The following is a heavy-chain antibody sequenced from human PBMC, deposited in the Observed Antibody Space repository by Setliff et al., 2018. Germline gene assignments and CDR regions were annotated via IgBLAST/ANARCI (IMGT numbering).Heavy chain of an antibody. V-gene: IGHV3-48*01. CDR3: ARDRGSGSYFLRYFDY. D-gene: IGHD1-26*01. CDR1: GFTFSSYS. Sequence: GGSLRLSCAASGFTFSSYSMNWVRQAPGKGLEWVSYISSSSSTIYYADSVKGRFTTSRDNAKNSLYLQMNSLRAEDTAVYYCARDRGSGSYFLRYFDYWGQGTLVTVSS. J-gene: IGHJ4*02. CDR2: ISSSSSTI.